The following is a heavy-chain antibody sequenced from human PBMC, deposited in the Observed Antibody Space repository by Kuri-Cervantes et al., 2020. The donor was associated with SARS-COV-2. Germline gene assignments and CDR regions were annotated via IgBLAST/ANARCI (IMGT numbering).Heavy chain of an antibody. CDR1: GFTFSSYS. CDR3: AKDNTILHVVVAATLDY. Sequence: GESLKISCAASGFTFSSYSMNWVRQAPGKGLEWVSSISSSSSYIYYADSVKGRFTISRDNSKNTLYLQMNSLRAEDTAVYYCAKDNTILHVVVAATLDYWGQGTLVTVSS. J-gene: IGHJ4*02. CDR2: ISSSSSYI. V-gene: IGHV3-21*01. D-gene: IGHD2-15*01.